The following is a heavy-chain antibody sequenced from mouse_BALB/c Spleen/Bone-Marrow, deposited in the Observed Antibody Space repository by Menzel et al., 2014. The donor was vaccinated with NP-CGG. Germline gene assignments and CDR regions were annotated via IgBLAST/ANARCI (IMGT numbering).Heavy chain of an antibody. CDR2: IAPGSGST. CDR3: ARGIYYGIYVYAMDY. CDR1: GYTFTNYW. V-gene: IGHV1S41*01. Sequence: DLVKPGASVKLSCKASGYTFTNYWINWIKQRPGQGLEWIGRIAPGSGSTYYNEMFKGKATLTVDTSSSTAYIQHSSLSSEDSAVYFCARGIYYGIYVYAMDYWGQGTSVTVSS. J-gene: IGHJ4*01. D-gene: IGHD2-1*01.